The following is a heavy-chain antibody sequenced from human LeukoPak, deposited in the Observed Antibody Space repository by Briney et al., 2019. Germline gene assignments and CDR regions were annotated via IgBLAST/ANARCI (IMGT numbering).Heavy chain of an antibody. CDR1: GYSFTSYW. D-gene: IGHD3-22*01. CDR2: IYPGDSDT. V-gene: IGHV5-51*01. CDR3: ARHYSYYDSSGYYPYYFDY. Sequence: GESLKTSCKGSGYSFTSYWIGWVRQMPGKGLEWMGIIYPGDSDTRYSPSFQGQVTISADKSISTAYLQWSSLKASDTAMYYCARHYSYYDSSGYYPYYFDYWGQGTLVTVSS. J-gene: IGHJ4*02.